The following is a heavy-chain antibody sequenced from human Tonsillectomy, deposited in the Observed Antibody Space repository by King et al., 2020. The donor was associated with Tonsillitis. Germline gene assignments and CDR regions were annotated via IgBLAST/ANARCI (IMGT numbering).Heavy chain of an antibody. D-gene: IGHD3-3*01. Sequence: VQLVESGGGLVQPGGSLRLSCAASGFTFSSYWMHWVRQAPGKGLVWVSRINSDGSSTSYADSVKGRFTISRDNAKNTLYLQMNSLRAEDTAVYYWARALYYDFWSGYTSYNWFDPWGQGTLVTVSS. CDR1: GFTFSSYW. V-gene: IGHV3-74*01. CDR3: ARALYYDFWSGYTSYNWFDP. CDR2: INSDGSST. J-gene: IGHJ5*02.